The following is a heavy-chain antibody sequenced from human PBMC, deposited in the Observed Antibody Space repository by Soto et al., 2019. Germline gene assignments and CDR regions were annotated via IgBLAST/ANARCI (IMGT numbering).Heavy chain of an antibody. D-gene: IGHD6-13*01. Sequence: PSQTLSLTCAISGDSVSSNSASWNLIRQSPSRGLEWLGRTYYRSKWYNDYAVSVKSRITINPDTSKNQFSLQLNSVTPEDTAVYYCAREGDSSNPTENWFDPWGQGTLVTVYS. V-gene: IGHV6-1*01. CDR1: GDSVSSNSAS. J-gene: IGHJ5*02. CDR2: TYYRSKWYN. CDR3: AREGDSSNPTENWFDP.